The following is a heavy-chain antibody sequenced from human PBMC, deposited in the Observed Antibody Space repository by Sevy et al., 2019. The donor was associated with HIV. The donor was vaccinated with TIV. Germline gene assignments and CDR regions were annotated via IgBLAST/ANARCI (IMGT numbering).Heavy chain of an antibody. J-gene: IGHJ4*02. D-gene: IGHD2-8*01. CDR2: LSFGCGEI. CDR3: AREGCTKPHDY. CDR1: GFTFNKYS. Sequence: GGSLRLSCAASGFTFNKYSMSWVRQPPGKGLEWVATLSFGCGEINYADSVKGRFTISRDNSKNSIYLQMNNLRAEDTALYYCAREGCTKPHDYWGQGTLVTVSS. V-gene: IGHV3-23*01.